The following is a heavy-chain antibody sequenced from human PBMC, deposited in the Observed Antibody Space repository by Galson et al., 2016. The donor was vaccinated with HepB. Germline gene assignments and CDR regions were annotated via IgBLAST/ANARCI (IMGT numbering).Heavy chain of an antibody. J-gene: IGHJ3*02. CDR2: INQDGSEK. CDR1: GFTFSYYL. Sequence: SLRLSCAASGFTFSYYLMTWVRQAPGKGLEWVANINQDGSEKYYVDSVKGRFTISRDNAKNSLYLQMNSLRAEDTAVYYCATPRGSSDVFDIWGQGTMVTVSS. CDR3: ATPRGSSDVFDI. V-gene: IGHV3-7*01. D-gene: IGHD6-6*01.